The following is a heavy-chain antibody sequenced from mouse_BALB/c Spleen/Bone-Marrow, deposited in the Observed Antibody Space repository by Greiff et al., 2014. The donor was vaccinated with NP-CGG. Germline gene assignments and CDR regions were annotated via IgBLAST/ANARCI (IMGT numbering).Heavy chain of an antibody. D-gene: IGHD1-2*01. J-gene: IGHJ4*01. CDR3: ARITTATGAMDY. CDR1: GFSLTSYG. V-gene: IGHV2-9*02. CDR2: IWADEST. Sequence: VKLEESGPGLVAPSQSLSISCTVSGFSLTSYGVHWVRQPPGKGLEWLGVIWADESTNYNSALMSRLSISKDNSKSQVFLKMNSLQTDDTAMYYCARITTATGAMDYWGQGTSVTVSS.